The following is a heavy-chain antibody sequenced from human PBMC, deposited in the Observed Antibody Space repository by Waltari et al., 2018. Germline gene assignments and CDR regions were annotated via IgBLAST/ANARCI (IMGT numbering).Heavy chain of an antibody. CDR3: ARDTPLLYWWSYFDY. CDR2: IYHSGST. Sequence: QVQLQESGPGLVKPSETLSLTCAVSGYSISSGYYWGWIRPPPGKGLEWIGSIYHSGSTYYNPSLKSRVTISVDTSKNQFSLKLSSVTAADTAVYYCARDTPLLYWWSYFDYWGQGTLVTVSS. CDR1: GYSISSGYY. D-gene: IGHD2-8*02. J-gene: IGHJ4*02. V-gene: IGHV4-38-2*02.